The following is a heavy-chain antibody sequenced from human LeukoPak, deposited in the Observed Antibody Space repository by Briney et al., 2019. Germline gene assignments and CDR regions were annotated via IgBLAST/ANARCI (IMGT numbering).Heavy chain of an antibody. Sequence: SETLSLTCTVSGGSISSSSYYWGWIRQPPGKGLEWIGSIYYSGSTYYNPSLKSRVTISVDTSKNQFSLKLSSVTAADTAVYYCARERSGYDFYYYYYMDVRGKGTTVTVSS. CDR1: GGSISSSSYY. CDR3: ARERSGYDFYYYYYMDV. D-gene: IGHD5-12*01. V-gene: IGHV4-39*07. J-gene: IGHJ6*03. CDR2: IYYSGST.